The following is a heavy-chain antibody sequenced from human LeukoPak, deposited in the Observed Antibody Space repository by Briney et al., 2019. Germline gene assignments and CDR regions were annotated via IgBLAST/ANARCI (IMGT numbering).Heavy chain of an antibody. CDR1: GGSISSYY. Sequence: SETLSLTCTVSGGSISSYYWSWIRQPPGKGLEWIGYIYYSGSTNYNPSLKSRVTISVDTSKNQFSLNLDSVTAADTAVYYCVRDRELNYWGQGTLVTVSS. J-gene: IGHJ4*02. CDR3: VRDRELNY. CDR2: IYYSGST. V-gene: IGHV4-59*01. D-gene: IGHD3-10*01.